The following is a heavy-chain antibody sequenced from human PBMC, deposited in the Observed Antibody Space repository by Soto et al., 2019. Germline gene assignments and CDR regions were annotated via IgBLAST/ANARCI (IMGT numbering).Heavy chain of an antibody. Sequence: QLLASGGGFVQPGGSLRLSCVASGFTFSNFAMAWVRQAPGEGLEWVSDISGSGDDTSYADSMKGRFTISRDNSKDTLYLQINSLRAEDTAVYYCANPIPKTGTTFGFWGQGTLVTVSS. J-gene: IGHJ4*02. CDR2: ISGSGDDT. CDR3: ANPIPKTGTTFGF. CDR1: GFTFSNFA. V-gene: IGHV3-23*01. D-gene: IGHD1-1*01.